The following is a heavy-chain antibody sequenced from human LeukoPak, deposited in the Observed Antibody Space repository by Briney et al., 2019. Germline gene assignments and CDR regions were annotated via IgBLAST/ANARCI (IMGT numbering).Heavy chain of an antibody. CDR2: ISYDGSNK. V-gene: IGHV3-30*04. J-gene: IGHJ6*02. D-gene: IGHD2-2*01. CDR1: GFTFSSYA. Sequence: PGGSLRLSCAASGFTFSSYAMHWVRQAPGKGLEWVAVISYDGSNKYYADSVKGRFTISRDNSKNTLYLQMNSLRAEDTAVYYCARVGCSSTSCYQEYYYGMDVWGQGTTVTVSS. CDR3: ARVGCSSTSCYQEYYYGMDV.